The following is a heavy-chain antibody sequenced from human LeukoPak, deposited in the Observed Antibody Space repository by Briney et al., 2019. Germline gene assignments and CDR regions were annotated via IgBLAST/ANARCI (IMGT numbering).Heavy chain of an antibody. CDR1: GGTFSSYA. CDR2: IIPIFGTA. CDR3: ARVMGSSWYKDLTWFDP. Sequence: SVKVSCKASGGTFSSYAISWVRQAPGQGLEWMGGIIPIFGTANYAQKFQGRVTITADESTSTAYMELSSLRSEDTAVYYCARVMGSSWYKDLTWFDPWGQGTLVTVSP. D-gene: IGHD6-13*01. J-gene: IGHJ5*02. V-gene: IGHV1-69*01.